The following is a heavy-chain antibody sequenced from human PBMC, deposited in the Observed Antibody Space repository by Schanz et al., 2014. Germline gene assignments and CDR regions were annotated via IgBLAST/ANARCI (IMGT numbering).Heavy chain of an antibody. J-gene: IGHJ5*02. CDR2: ISGSSRTI. CDR1: GLIFSNYV. D-gene: IGHD1-1*01. CDR3: TRDVRLDRRGNWFDP. Sequence: EVQLLESGGGLVQPGGSLKLSCAASGLIFSNYVMSWVRQAPGKGLEWVSYISGSSRTIYYADSMKGRFTVSRDNAENALYLQMNSLRAEDTAVYYCTRDVRLDRRGNWFDPWGQGTLVTVSS. V-gene: IGHV3-48*01.